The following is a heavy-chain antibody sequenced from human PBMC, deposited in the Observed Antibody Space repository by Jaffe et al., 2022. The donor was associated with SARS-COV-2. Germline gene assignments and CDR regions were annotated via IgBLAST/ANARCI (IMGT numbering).Heavy chain of an antibody. CDR3: ARDSRYYYGSGSPYHYYYGMDV. J-gene: IGHJ6*02. D-gene: IGHD3-10*01. Sequence: QVQLVESGGGVVQPGRSLRLSCAASGFTFSSYGMHWVRQAPGKGLEWVAVIWYDGSNKYYADSVKGRFTISRDNSKNTLYLQMNSLRAEDTAVYYCARDSRYYYGSGSPYHYYYGMDVWGQGTTVTVSS. V-gene: IGHV3-33*01. CDR2: IWYDGSNK. CDR1: GFTFSSYG.